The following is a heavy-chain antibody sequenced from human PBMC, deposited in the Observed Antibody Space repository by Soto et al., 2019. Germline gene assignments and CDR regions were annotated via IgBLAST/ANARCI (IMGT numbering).Heavy chain of an antibody. V-gene: IGHV4-34*01. CDR3: ARGRRGRTSTWSDV. Sequence: QVQLQQWGAGLLKPSETLSLTCAVYGGSFTGYSWTWIRQPPGKGLEWIGEINRGGGTTYNPSLNRRVTISVDTSKNQFSLKLTSVTAADTAVYYCARGRRGRTSTWSDVWGQGTLVTVAS. CDR2: INRGGGT. D-gene: IGHD6-13*01. J-gene: IGHJ4*02. CDR1: GGSFTGYS.